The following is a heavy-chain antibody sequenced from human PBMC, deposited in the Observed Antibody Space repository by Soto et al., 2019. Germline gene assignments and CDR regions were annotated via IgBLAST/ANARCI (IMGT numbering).Heavy chain of an antibody. V-gene: IGHV3-74*01. CDR2: INSDGSST. Sequence: GGSLRLSCAASGFTFSSYWMHWVRQAPGKGLVWVSRINSDGSSTSYADSVKGRFTISRDNAKNTLYLQTNSLRAEDTAVYYCAVAVAGPTAIGYWGQGTLVTVSS. J-gene: IGHJ4*02. CDR1: GFTFSSYW. CDR3: AVAVAGPTAIGY. D-gene: IGHD6-19*01.